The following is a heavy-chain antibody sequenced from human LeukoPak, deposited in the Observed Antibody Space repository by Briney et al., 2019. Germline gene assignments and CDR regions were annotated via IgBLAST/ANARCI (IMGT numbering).Heavy chain of an antibody. Sequence: SETLSLTCTVSGGSISSGSYYWSWIRQPAGKGLEWIGRIYTSGSTNYNPSLKSRVTISVDTSKNQFSLRLSSVTAADTAVYYCAKVFLAGFGTPDYWGQGTLVTVSS. D-gene: IGHD3-10*01. CDR2: IYTSGST. V-gene: IGHV4-61*02. J-gene: IGHJ4*02. CDR3: AKVFLAGFGTPDY. CDR1: GGSISSGSYY.